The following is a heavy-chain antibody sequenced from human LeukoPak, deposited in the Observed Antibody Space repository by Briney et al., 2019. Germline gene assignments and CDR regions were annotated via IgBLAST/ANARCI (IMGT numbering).Heavy chain of an antibody. J-gene: IGHJ4*02. CDR3: ARGRCTPPRAHPKEQYSSSWSNRAFDY. Sequence: ASETLSLTCTVSGGSISSYYWSWIRQPPGKGLEWIGEINHSGSTNYNPSLKSRVTISVDTSKNQFSLKLSSVTAADTAVYYCARGRCTPPRAHPKEQYSSSWSNRAFDYWGQGTLVTVSS. CDR1: GGSISSYY. V-gene: IGHV4-34*01. D-gene: IGHD6-13*01. CDR2: INHSGST.